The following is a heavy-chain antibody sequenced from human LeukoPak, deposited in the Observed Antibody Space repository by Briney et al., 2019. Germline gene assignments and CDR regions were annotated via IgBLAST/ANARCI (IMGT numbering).Heavy chain of an antibody. Sequence: SQTLSLTCTVSGVSISSASYYWSWIRQPAGKGLEWIGRIHTSGNTNYNPFLKSRVTISIDTSKNQISLILSSVTAADTAVYFCARGQSGVRGANVPNLMGFDPWGQGTLVIVSS. CDR2: IHTSGNT. J-gene: IGHJ5*02. D-gene: IGHD3-10*01. CDR3: ARGQSGVRGANVPNLMGFDP. V-gene: IGHV4-61*02. CDR1: GVSISSASYY.